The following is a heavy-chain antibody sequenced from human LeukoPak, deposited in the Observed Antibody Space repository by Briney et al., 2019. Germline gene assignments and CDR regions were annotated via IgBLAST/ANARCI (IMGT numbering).Heavy chain of an antibody. V-gene: IGHV3-23*01. Sequence: EWVSASSGSGGSTYYADSVKGRLTISRDNSKNTLYLQMNSLRAEDTAVYYCAKMYSSGWYFDYWGQGTLVTVSS. CDR3: AKMYSSGWYFDY. J-gene: IGHJ4*02. D-gene: IGHD6-19*01. CDR2: SSGSGGST.